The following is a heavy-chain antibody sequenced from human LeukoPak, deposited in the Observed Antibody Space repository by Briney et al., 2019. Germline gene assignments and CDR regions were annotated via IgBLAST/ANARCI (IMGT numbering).Heavy chain of an antibody. Sequence: ASVKVSCKASGYTFTSYGISWVRQAPGQGLEWMGWISAYNGNTNYAQKFQGRVTMTRDTSISTAYMELSRLRSDDTAVYYCARETSPPTYGYFDYWGQGTLVTVSS. CDR2: ISAYNGNT. V-gene: IGHV1-18*01. J-gene: IGHJ4*02. D-gene: IGHD4-17*01. CDR3: ARETSPPTYGYFDY. CDR1: GYTFTSYG.